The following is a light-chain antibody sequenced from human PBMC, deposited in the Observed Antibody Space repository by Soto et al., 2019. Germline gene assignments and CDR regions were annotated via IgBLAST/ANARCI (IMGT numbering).Light chain of an antibody. Sequence: DIIMTQSPATLSVSPGEGATLSCRTSHSISTNLAWYQHKRGQSPRLLVYGASTRATGVPARFSGSGSGAEFTLSISSLQSEDFAVYYCQQYNSWPTFGGGTKVEIK. CDR3: QQYNSWPT. CDR2: GAS. J-gene: IGKJ4*01. V-gene: IGKV3-15*01. CDR1: HSISTN.